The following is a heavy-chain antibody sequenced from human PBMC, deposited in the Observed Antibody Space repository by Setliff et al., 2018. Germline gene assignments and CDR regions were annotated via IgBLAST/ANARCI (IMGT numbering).Heavy chain of an antibody. V-gene: IGHV1-8*02. CDR3: ARQICSGGDCYPTSFHY. D-gene: IGHD2-21*02. Sequence: ASVKVSCKASGGTFTSYDINWVRQATGQGLEGMGWMNPNSGNTGYAQKFQGRVTMTRNTSISTAYMELSSLRSEDTAVYYCARQICSGGDCYPTSFHYWGQGALVTVSS. CDR2: MNPNSGNT. CDR1: GGTFTSYD. J-gene: IGHJ4*02.